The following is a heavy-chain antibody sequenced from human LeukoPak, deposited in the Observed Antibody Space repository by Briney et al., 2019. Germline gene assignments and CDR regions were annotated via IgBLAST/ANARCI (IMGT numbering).Heavy chain of an antibody. CDR3: ARVYADTTTIDY. Sequence: SETLSLTCTVSGGSISSYYWSWIRQPPGKGLEWIGYIYYSGSTNYNPSLKSRVTISVDTSKNQFSLKLSSVTAADTAVYYCARVYADTTTIDYWGQGTLATVSS. CDR1: GGSISSYY. CDR2: IYYSGST. J-gene: IGHJ4*02. D-gene: IGHD1-26*01. V-gene: IGHV4-59*01.